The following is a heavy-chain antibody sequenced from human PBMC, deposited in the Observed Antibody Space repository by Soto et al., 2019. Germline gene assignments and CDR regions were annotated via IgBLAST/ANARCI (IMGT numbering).Heavy chain of an antibody. CDR1: GFTFSSYA. Sequence: PGGSLRLSCAASGFTFSSYAMSWVRQAPGKGLEWVSAISGSGGSTYYADSVKGRFTISRDNSKNTLYLQMNSLRAEDTAVYYCAKDPRYYYDSSGYYYDYYGMDVWGHGTTVTVSS. V-gene: IGHV3-23*01. CDR2: ISGSGGST. CDR3: AKDPRYYYDSSGYYYDYYGMDV. J-gene: IGHJ6*02. D-gene: IGHD3-22*01.